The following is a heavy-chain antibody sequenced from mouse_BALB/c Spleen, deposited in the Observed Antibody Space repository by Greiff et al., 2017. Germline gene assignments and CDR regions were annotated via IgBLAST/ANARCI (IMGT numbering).Heavy chain of an antibody. J-gene: IGHJ4*01. CDR2: ILPGSGST. CDR1: GYTFSSYW. V-gene: IGHV1-9*01. D-gene: IGHD1-1*01. CDR3: ATTVVAPSYAMDY. Sequence: QVQLQQSGAELMKPGASVKISCKATGYTFSSYWIEWVKQRPGHGLEWIGEILPGSGSTNYNEKFKGKATFTADTSSNTAYMQLSSLTSEDSAVYYCATTVVAPSYAMDYWGQGTSVTVSS.